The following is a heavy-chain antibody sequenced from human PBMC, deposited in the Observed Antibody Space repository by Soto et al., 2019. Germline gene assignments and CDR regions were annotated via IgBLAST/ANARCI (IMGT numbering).Heavy chain of an antibody. CDR1: GFTFSSYS. CDR2: ISSSSSYI. J-gene: IGHJ4*02. D-gene: IGHD3-3*01. V-gene: IGHV3-21*01. Sequence: EVQLVESGGGLVKPGGSLRLSCAASGFTFSSYSMNWVRQAPGKGLEWVSSISSSSSYIYYADSVKGRFTISRDNAKNSLYLQMKSLRAEDTAVYYCARGTGDYDFWRGYHALDYFDYWGQGTLVTVSS. CDR3: ARGTGDYDFWRGYHALDYFDY.